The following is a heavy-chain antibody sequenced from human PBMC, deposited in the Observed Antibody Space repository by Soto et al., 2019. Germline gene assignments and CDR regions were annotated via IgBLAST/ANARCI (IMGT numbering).Heavy chain of an antibody. V-gene: IGHV4-39*02. CDR2: AHSSGVT. CDR3: AKLKVGATRDTDVAS. J-gene: IGHJ4*02. CDR1: GVFVSSGSYF. Sequence: QLQESGPGLVKPSETLSLTCTVSGVFVSSGSYFWGWIRQPPGKGLEWIGSAHSSGVTYYNPSLKSRLTISVAKSKNNFSLRLNSVTAADTAVYYCAKLKVGATRDTDVASWGQGKLVTVSS. D-gene: IGHD1-26*01.